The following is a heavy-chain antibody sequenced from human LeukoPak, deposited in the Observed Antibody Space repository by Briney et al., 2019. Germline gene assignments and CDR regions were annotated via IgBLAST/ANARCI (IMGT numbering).Heavy chain of an antibody. V-gene: IGHV1-8*01. CDR3: ARARALLWFGESSTGGFDP. J-gene: IGHJ5*02. CDR1: GYTFTSYD. Sequence: ASVKVSCKASGYTFTSYDINWVRQATGQGLEWMGWMNPNSGNTGYAQKFQGRVTMTRNTSISTAYMELSSLRSEDTAVYYCARARALLWFGESSTGGFDPWGQGTLVNVSS. CDR2: MNPNSGNT. D-gene: IGHD3-10*01.